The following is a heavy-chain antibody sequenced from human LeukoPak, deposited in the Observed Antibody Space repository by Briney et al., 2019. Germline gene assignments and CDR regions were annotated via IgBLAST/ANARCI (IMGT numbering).Heavy chain of an antibody. CDR1: GGSISSNSYY. CDR2: VYYTGST. D-gene: IGHD3-9*01. J-gene: IGHJ4*02. Sequence: SETLSLTCTVSGGSISSNSYYWGWIRQPPGKGLEWVGTVYYTGSTYYNPSLKSRVTISVDTSKNQFSLKLNSVTAADTAVYYCARGARYWDYWGQGTLVTVSS. V-gene: IGHV4-39*07. CDR3: ARGARYWDY.